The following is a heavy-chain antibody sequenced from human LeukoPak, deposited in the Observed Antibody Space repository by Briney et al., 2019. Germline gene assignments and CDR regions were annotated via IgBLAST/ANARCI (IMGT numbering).Heavy chain of an antibody. J-gene: IGHJ4*02. D-gene: IGHD1-1*01. CDR1: GFTFSRHG. CDR2: ISPSGDIK. V-gene: IGHV3-23*01. Sequence: GGSLRLSCVASGFTFSRHGMNWVRQAPGKGLEWVSGISPSGDIKYYVDSVKGRFTVSRDNSENTLYLQINSLRVEDTAVYYCAKDTPTTGYHLDSWGQGTLVTVSS. CDR3: AKDTPTTGYHLDS.